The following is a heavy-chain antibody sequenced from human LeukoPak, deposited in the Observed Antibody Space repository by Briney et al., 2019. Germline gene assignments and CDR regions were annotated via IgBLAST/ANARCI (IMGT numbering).Heavy chain of an antibody. CDR1: GFNVSYNY. Sequence: PGGSLRLSCAASGFNVSYNYMSWVRQAPGKGLEWVSVIYSGGNTYYADSVKGRFTISRDNSKNTLYLQMNSLRAEDTAVYYCARDGDILTGYYPHYYMDVWGKGTTVTVSS. CDR2: IYSGGNT. D-gene: IGHD3-9*01. J-gene: IGHJ6*03. V-gene: IGHV3-53*01. CDR3: ARDGDILTGYYPHYYMDV.